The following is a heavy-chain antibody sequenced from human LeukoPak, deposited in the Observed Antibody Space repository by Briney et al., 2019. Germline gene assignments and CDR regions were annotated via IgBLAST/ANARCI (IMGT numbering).Heavy chain of an antibody. D-gene: IGHD4-17*01. Sequence: PSQTLSLTCTVSGGSISSGDYYWSWIRQPPGKGLEWIGYIYYSGSTNYNPSLKSRVTISVDTSKNQFSLKLSSVTAADTAVYYCARDYGDYGGVDYWGQGTLVTVSS. CDR2: IYYSGST. CDR1: GGSISSGDYY. V-gene: IGHV4-61*08. J-gene: IGHJ4*02. CDR3: ARDYGDYGGVDY.